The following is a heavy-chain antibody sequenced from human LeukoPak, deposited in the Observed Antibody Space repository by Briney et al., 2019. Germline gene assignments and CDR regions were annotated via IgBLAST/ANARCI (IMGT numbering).Heavy chain of an antibody. CDR3: ARDQEAYCGGDCYSVFQH. CDR1: GGTFSSYA. D-gene: IGHD2-21*01. V-gene: IGHV1-69*13. J-gene: IGHJ1*01. CDR2: IIPIFGTA. Sequence: SVKVSCKASGGTFSSYAISWVRQAPGQGLEWMGGIIPIFGTANHAQKFQGRVTITADESTSTAYMELSSLRSEDTAVYYCARDQEAYCGGDCYSVFQHWGQGTLVTVSS.